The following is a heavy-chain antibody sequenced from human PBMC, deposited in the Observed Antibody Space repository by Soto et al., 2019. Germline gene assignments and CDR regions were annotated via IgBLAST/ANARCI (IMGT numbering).Heavy chain of an antibody. D-gene: IGHD3-16*01. CDR1: VFSFSRYA. V-gene: IGHV3-30*18. CDR3: ENDLGVVDEGVQSLWYYNALDV. J-gene: IGHJ6*02. CDR2: IASDGSNE. Sequence: HPGGSWTPSSAASVFSFSRYAMHWVRPAPGKGLEWVALIASDGSNEYYASSVKGRLTISRDTCTNMVNLQMSSLRADETGVYYCENDLGVVDEGVQSLWYYNALDVWGQGTTVTVSS.